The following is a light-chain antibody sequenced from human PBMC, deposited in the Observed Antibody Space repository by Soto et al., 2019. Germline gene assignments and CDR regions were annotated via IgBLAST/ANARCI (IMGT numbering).Light chain of an antibody. CDR3: QQYNYWPPIT. J-gene: IGKJ5*01. CDR2: GAS. Sequence: EIVLPQVPATPSMSPGEIVPLSCRASQSVNSKVAWYQQKPGQAPRLPIYGASPRATGIPARFSGSGSGTEFTLTISSLQSEDFAVYYCQQYNYWPPITFGQGTRLEI. V-gene: IGKV3-15*01. CDR1: QSVNSK.